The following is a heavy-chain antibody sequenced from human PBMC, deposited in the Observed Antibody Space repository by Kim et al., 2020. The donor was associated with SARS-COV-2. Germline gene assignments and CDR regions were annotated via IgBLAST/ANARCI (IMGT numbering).Heavy chain of an antibody. CDR2: VHSSGGT. V-gene: IGHV4-30-4*01. J-gene: IGHJ4*02. CDR3: AREILPSRYYFDY. Sequence: SETLSLTCTVSGVSTSLGAYYWSWVRQPPGKGLEWLGYVHSSGGTNYNPSLKSRVTISLDTSKNQFSLRLSSVAVADTAVYYCAREILPSRYYFDYWGQGTLVTV. CDR1: GVSTSLGAYY. D-gene: IGHD6-6*01.